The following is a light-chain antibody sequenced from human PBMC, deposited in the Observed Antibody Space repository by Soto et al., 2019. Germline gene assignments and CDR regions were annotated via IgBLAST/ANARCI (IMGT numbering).Light chain of an antibody. J-gene: IGKJ1*01. CDR2: KAS. CDR1: QSISVW. Sequence: DIQMTQSPSTLSTSVGDRVTITCRASQSISVWLAWYQQRPGKAPKLLIYKASSLESGVPSRFSGSGSGTEFTLTISSLQPDDFATYYCQQYNSYPQTFGQGTKVDIK. V-gene: IGKV1-5*03. CDR3: QQYNSYPQT.